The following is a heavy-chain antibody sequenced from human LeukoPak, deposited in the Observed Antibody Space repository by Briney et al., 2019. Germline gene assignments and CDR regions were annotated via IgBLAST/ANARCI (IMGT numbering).Heavy chain of an antibody. CDR2: ISSSGSTI. D-gene: IGHD1-26*01. V-gene: IGHV3-11*04. CDR3: ARDRGSYEAIGDY. J-gene: IGHJ4*02. CDR1: GFTFSNAW. Sequence: GGSLRLSCAGSGFTFSNAWMTWVRQAPGKGLEWVSYISSSGSTIYYADSVKGRFTISRDNAKNSLYLQMNSLRAEDTAVYYCARDRGSYEAIGDYWGQGTLVTVSS.